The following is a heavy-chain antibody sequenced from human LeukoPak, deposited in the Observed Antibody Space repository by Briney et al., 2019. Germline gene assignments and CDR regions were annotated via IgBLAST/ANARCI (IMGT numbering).Heavy chain of an antibody. V-gene: IGHV3-9*01. CDR3: AKDKAPLYSGYDWDLDF. D-gene: IGHD5-12*01. J-gene: IGHJ6*02. Sequence: GGSLRLSCAASGFTFHHYAIHWVRQVPGKGLEWVSGISWNSGSIGYVDSVKGRFTISRDNAKNSVYLQMNSLRAEDTALYYCAKDKAPLYSGYDWDLDFWGQGTTVTVSS. CDR2: ISWNSGSI. CDR1: GFTFHHYA.